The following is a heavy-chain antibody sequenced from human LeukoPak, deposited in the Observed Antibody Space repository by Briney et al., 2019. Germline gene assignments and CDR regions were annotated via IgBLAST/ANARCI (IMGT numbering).Heavy chain of an antibody. J-gene: IGHJ3*02. CDR2: IYPGGSDT. V-gene: IGHV5-51*01. CDR3: ARDGGLNTRHAFDI. D-gene: IGHD2-2*02. Sequence: GESLKISCKGSGYSFTTYWIGWGRQMPGKGLELMGIIYPGGSDTRYSPSFQGHVTISADKSINSAYLQWSSLKASDTAMYYCARDGGLNTRHAFDIWGQGTMVSVSS. CDR1: GYSFTTYW.